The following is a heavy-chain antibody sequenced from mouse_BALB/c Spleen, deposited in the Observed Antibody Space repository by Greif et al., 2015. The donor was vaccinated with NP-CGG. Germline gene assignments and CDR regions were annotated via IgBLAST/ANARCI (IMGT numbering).Heavy chain of an antibody. J-gene: IGHJ4*01. CDR2: IYPGDGDT. V-gene: IGHV1-80*01. CDR1: GYAFSSYW. D-gene: IGHD2-1*01. Sequence: QVQLQQSGAELVRPGSSVKISCKASGYAFSSYWMNWVKQRPGQGLEWIGQIYPGDGDTNYNGKFKGKATLTADKSSSTAYMQLSSLTSEDSAVYFCAYYGNYRAMDYWGQGTSVTVSS. CDR3: AYYGNYRAMDY.